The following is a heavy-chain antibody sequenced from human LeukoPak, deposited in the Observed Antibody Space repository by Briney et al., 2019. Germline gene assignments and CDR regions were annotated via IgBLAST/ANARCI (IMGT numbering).Heavy chain of an antibody. D-gene: IGHD2-21*01. Sequence: SQTPSLTCTVSGGSISSGGYYWSWIRQHPGKGLEWIGYIYYSGSTYYNPSLKSRVTISVDTSKNQFSLKLSSVTAADTAVYYCARARILWPGYYFDYWGQGTLVTVSS. V-gene: IGHV4-31*03. CDR2: IYYSGST. CDR1: GGSISSGGYY. CDR3: ARARILWPGYYFDY. J-gene: IGHJ4*02.